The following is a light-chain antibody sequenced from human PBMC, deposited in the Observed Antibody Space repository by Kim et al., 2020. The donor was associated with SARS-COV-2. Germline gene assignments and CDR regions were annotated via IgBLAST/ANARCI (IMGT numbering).Light chain of an antibody. CDR2: RNN. Sequence: GQRVTISCSGSSSNIGSNYVYWYQQLPGTAPKLLIYRNNQRPSGVPDRFSGSKSGTSASLAISGLRSEDEAGYYCAAWDDSLSGVVFGGGTKLTVL. CDR3: AAWDDSLSGVV. CDR1: SSNIGSNY. V-gene: IGLV1-47*01. J-gene: IGLJ2*01.